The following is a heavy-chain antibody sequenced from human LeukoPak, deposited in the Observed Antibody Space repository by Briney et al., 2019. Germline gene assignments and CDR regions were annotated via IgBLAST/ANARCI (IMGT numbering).Heavy chain of an antibody. D-gene: IGHD1-7*01. V-gene: IGHV4-59*08. CDR3: ARHRSGGGWKYHYYYYYHGMDL. J-gene: IGHJ6*02. CDR2: IYYSGST. Sequence: PSETLSLTCTVSGGSISSYYWSWIRQPPGKGLEWIGYIYYSGSTNYNPSLKSRATISVDTSKNQFSLKLSSVTAADTAVYYCARHRSGGGWKYHYYYYYHGMDLWGQGTTVRVFS. CDR1: GGSISSYY.